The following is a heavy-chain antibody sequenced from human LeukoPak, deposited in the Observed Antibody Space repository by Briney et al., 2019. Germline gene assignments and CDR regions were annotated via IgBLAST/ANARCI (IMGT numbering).Heavy chain of an antibody. J-gene: IGHJ4*02. CDR1: GFTFSSYS. CDR3: ARGIAVAGTCY. CDR2: ISSSSSYI. D-gene: IGHD6-19*01. V-gene: IGHV3-21*01. Sequence: GVSLRLSCAASGFTFSSYSMNWVRQAPGKGLEWVSSISSSSSYIYYADSVKGRFTISRDNAKNSLYLQMNSLRAEDTAVYYCARGIAVAGTCYWGQGTLVTVSS.